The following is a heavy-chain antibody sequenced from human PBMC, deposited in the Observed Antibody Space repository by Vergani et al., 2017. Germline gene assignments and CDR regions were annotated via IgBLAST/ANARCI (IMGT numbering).Heavy chain of an antibody. Sequence: EVQLVESGGGLVKPGGSLRLSCAASGFPFSSYSMNWVRQAPGTGLEWVSSISSSSSYIYYADSVKGRFTISRDNAKNSLDLQMNSLRAEDTAVYYCARDGSYDSRGLVDYWGQGTLVTVSS. J-gene: IGHJ4*02. D-gene: IGHD3-22*01. CDR2: ISSSSSYI. CDR1: GFPFSSYS. V-gene: IGHV3-21*01. CDR3: ARDGSYDSRGLVDY.